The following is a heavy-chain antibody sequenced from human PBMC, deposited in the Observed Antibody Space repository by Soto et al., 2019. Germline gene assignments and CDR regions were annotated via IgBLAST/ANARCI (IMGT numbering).Heavy chain of an antibody. CDR3: AIGKTMTYNFDY. Sequence: GGSLRLSCAASGFTFSSYWMHWVRQAPGKGLVWVSRINSDGSSTSYADSVKGRFTISRDNAKNTLYLQMNSLRAEDTAVYYCAIGKTMTYNFDYWGQGTLVTVSS. J-gene: IGHJ4*02. CDR1: GFTFSSYW. D-gene: IGHD2-2*02. V-gene: IGHV3-74*01. CDR2: INSDGSST.